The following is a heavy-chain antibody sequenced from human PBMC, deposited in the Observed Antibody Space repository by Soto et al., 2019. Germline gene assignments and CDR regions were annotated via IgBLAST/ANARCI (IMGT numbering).Heavy chain of an antibody. CDR3: VKAVYLLDFDY. D-gene: IGHD2-8*01. CDR2: ISGTGTTT. V-gene: IGHV3-23*01. Sequence: PGGSLRLSCAASGFTFSSYAMTWVRQAPGKRLEWVSTISGTGTTTYYADSVKGRFTISRDNSKNTLYLQMNSLRTEDTAVYYCVKAVYLLDFDYWGQGTLVTVSS. J-gene: IGHJ4*02. CDR1: GFTFSSYA.